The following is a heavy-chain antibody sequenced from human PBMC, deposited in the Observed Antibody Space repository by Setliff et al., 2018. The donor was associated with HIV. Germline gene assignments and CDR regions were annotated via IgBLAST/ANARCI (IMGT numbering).Heavy chain of an antibody. CDR3: ARHVGDTFDI. Sequence: PGESLKISCKGSGYSFTNNWIGWVRQMPGKGLEWMGITHPEDSDTRYNPSFQGQVTMSTNKSISTAYLQWYSLKASDTAMYYCARHVGDTFDIWGQGTMVTVSS. CDR1: GYSFTNNW. CDR2: THPEDSDT. D-gene: IGHD3-16*01. J-gene: IGHJ3*02. V-gene: IGHV5-51*01.